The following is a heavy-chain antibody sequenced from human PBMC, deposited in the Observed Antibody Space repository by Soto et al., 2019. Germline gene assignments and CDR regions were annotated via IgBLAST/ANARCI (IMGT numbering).Heavy chain of an antibody. CDR2: ISGSTRST. V-gene: IGHV3-23*01. CDR3: AKDLGGGDYGDPPGVFDY. J-gene: IGHJ4*02. D-gene: IGHD4-17*01. Sequence: GGSLRLSCAASGFIFTSYAMSWVRQVPGKGLEWVSTISGSTRSTYYADSVKGRFTISRDNSKNTLYLQMNTLRAEDTAVYYCAKDLGGGDYGDPPGVFDYWGQGTLVTVSS. CDR1: GFIFTSYA.